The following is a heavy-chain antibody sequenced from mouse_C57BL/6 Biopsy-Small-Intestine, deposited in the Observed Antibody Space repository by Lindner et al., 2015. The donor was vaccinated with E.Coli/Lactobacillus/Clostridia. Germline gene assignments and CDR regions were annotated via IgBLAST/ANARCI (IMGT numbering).Heavy chain of an antibody. D-gene: IGHD2-2*01. J-gene: IGHJ2*01. CDR2: ISSGSNTI. V-gene: IGHV5-17*01. Sequence: VQLQESGGGLVKPGGSLKLSCAASGFTFSDYGIHWVRQAPEKGLEWVAYISSGSNTIYYADTVKGRFTISRDNAKNTLFLQMTSLRSEDTAMYYCARMVTTRGKFDYWGQGTTLTVSS. CDR1: GFTFSDYG. CDR3: ARMVTTRGKFDY.